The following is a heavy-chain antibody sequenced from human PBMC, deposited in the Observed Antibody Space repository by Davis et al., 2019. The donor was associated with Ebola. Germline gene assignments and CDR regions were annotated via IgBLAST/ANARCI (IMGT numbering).Heavy chain of an antibody. Sequence: MPSETLSLTCAVYGGSFSGYYWSWIRQPPGKGLEWIGEINHGGSTNYNPSLKSRVTISVDTSKNQFSLKLSSVTAADTAVYYCARRVGAFGGDFDYWGQGTRVTVSS. J-gene: IGHJ4*02. V-gene: IGHV4-34*01. CDR3: ARRVGAFGGDFDY. CDR2: INHGGST. CDR1: GGSFSGYY. D-gene: IGHD1-26*01.